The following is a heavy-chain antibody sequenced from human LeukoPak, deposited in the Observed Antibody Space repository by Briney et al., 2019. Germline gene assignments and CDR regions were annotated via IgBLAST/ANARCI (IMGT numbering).Heavy chain of an antibody. CDR1: GGSVSSGGYY. J-gene: IGHJ4*02. CDR2: IYDPGST. CDR3: ARADGYSGYDSATGRHFDY. D-gene: IGHD5-12*01. Sequence: SQTLSLTCTVSGGSVSSGGYYWSCIRQHPGKGLEWIGYIYDPGSTYYNPSLKSRVTISVDTSKNQFSLKLSSVTAADTAVYYCARADGYSGYDSATGRHFDYWGQGTLVTVSS. V-gene: IGHV4-31*03.